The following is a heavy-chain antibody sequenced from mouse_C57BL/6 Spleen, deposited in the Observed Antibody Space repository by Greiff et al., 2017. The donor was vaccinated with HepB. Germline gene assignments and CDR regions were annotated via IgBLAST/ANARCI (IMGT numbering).Heavy chain of an antibody. J-gene: IGHJ3*01. V-gene: IGHV1-72*01. D-gene: IGHD2-4*01. CDR2: IDPNSGGT. CDR1: GYTFTSYW. CDR3: ASGGYDYWFAY. Sequence: QVQLQQPGAELVKPGASVKLSCKASGYTFTSYWMHWVKQRPGRCLEWIGRIDPNSGGTKYNEKFKSKATLTVDKPSSTAYMQLSSLTSEDSAVYYCASGGYDYWFAYWGQGTLVTVSA.